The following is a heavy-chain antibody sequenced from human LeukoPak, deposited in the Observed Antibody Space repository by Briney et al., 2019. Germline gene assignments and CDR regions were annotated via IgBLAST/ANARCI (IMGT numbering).Heavy chain of an antibody. CDR2: TYYRSKWYN. V-gene: IGHV6-1*01. CDR1: GDSVSSNSAA. J-gene: IGHJ4*02. D-gene: IGHD3-16*01. CDR3: VRAGDSNPTYFDY. Sequence: SQTFSLTCAISGDSVSSNSAAWNWIRQSPSRGLEWLGRTYYRSKWYNDYAVSVKSRIIINPDTSKNQFSLQLNSVTPEDTAVYYCVRAGDSNPTYFDYWGQGTLVTVSS.